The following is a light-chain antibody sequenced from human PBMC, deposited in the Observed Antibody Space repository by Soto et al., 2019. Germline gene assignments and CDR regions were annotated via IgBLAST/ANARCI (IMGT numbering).Light chain of an antibody. Sequence: QSVLTQPPSASGTPGQRVTLSCSGSSSNIGSNYVYWYQQLPGTAPKLLIYRNNQRTSGVPDRFSGSKSGTSASLAISGLRSEDEADYYCAAWDDSLSGDVVFGGGTKLTVL. V-gene: IGLV1-47*01. CDR2: RNN. CDR3: AAWDDSLSGDVV. J-gene: IGLJ2*01. CDR1: SSNIGSNY.